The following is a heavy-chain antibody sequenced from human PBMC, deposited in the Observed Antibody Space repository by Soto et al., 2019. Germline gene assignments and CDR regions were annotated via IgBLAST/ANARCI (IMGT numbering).Heavy chain of an antibody. D-gene: IGHD3-3*01. CDR2: IYYSGST. CDR1: GGSISSSSYY. Sequence: SETLSLTCTVSGGSISSSSYYWGWIRQPPGKGLEWIGSIYYSGSTYYNPSLKSRVTISVDTSKNQFSLKLSSVTAADTAVYYCARHTYYEFWRGYYFCLDPSDPGPLVPVSA. CDR3: ARHTYYEFWRGYYFCLDP. J-gene: IGHJ5*02. V-gene: IGHV4-39*01.